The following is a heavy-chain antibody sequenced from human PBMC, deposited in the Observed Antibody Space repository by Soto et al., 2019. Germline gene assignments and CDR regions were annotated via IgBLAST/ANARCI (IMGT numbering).Heavy chain of an antibody. CDR3: ARDVRGVISPGSYYYGMDV. Sequence: ASVKVCCKASGYTFTGYYMHWVRQAPGQGLEWMGWINPNSGGTNYAQKFQGWVTMTRDTSISTAYMELSRLRSDDTAVYYCARDVRGVISPGSYYYGMDVWGQGTTVTVSS. CDR1: GYTFTGYY. J-gene: IGHJ6*02. CDR2: INPNSGGT. D-gene: IGHD3-10*01. V-gene: IGHV1-2*04.